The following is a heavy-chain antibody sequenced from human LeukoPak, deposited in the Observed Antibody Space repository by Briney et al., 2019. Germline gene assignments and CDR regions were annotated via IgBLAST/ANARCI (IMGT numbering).Heavy chain of an antibody. Sequence: SETLSLTCTVSGGSISSYYWSWIRQPPGKGLEWIGEIYHSGSTNYNPSLKCRVTISVDKSKNQFSLKLSSVTAADTAVYYCAREVAVAGTNYFDYWGQGTLVTVSS. CDR2: IYHSGST. CDR3: AREVAVAGTNYFDY. J-gene: IGHJ4*02. D-gene: IGHD6-19*01. CDR1: GGSISSYY. V-gene: IGHV4-59*12.